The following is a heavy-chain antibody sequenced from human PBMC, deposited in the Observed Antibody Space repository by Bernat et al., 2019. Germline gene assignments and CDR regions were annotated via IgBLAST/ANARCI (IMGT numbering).Heavy chain of an antibody. CDR3: GGFNRFDP. D-gene: IGHD3-16*01. Sequence: QVQLVESGGGVVQPGTSLRLSCAASGFTFSNYGMHWVRQAPGKGLEGVAIISYDGSDKHYADSVKGRFTISRENSKNTLYLQMNSLRAEDTAVYYCGGFNRFDPWGQGTLVTVSS. CDR2: ISYDGSDK. CDR1: GFTFSNYG. V-gene: IGHV3-30*03. J-gene: IGHJ5*02.